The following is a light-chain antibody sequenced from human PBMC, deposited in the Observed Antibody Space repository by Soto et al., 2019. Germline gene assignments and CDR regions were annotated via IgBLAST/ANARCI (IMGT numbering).Light chain of an antibody. CDR1: NYNIGGNS. V-gene: IGLV1-51*01. CDR3: GSWDSSLSAYV. J-gene: IGLJ1*01. CDR2: DDY. Sequence: QYVMTQPPSVSGTPGQRVTISCSGSNYNIGGNSVTWYQQLPGTAPKLLIYDDYQRPSGFPDRFSGSKSGNSATLAISGFQSGDEADHYCGSWDSSLSAYVFGAGTKLTVL.